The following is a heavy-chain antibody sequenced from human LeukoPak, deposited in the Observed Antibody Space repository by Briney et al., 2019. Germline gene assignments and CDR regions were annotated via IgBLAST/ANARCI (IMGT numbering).Heavy chain of an antibody. CDR1: VGSISSGDYY. V-gene: IGHV4-30-4*01. D-gene: IGHD5-18*01. CDR3: ARVLYSCGYLFDY. CDR2: IYYSGST. Sequence: PSETLSLTCTVSVGSISSGDYYWSWIRQPPGEGLEWIGYIYYSGSTYYNPSLKSRVTISVDTSKNQFSLELSTVTAADPAVYYCARVLYSCGYLFDYWGQGTLVTVSS. J-gene: IGHJ4*02.